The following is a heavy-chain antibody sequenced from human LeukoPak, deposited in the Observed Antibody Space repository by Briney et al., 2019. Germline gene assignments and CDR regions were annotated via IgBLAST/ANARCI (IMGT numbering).Heavy chain of an antibody. CDR2: IIPIFGTA. CDR1: GGTFSSYA. D-gene: IGHD3-10*01. CDR3: ARVRITMVRGVLYYYYGMDV. V-gene: IGHV1-69*13. J-gene: IGHJ6*02. Sequence: GASVKVSCKASGGTFSSYAISWVRQAPGQGLEWMGGIIPIFGTANYAQKFQGRVTITADESTSTAYMELSSLRSEDTAVYYCARVRITMVRGVLYYYYGMDVWGQGTTVTVSS.